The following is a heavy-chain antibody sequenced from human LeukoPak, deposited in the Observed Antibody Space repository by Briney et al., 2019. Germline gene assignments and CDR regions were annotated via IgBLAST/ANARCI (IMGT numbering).Heavy chain of an antibody. CDR3: AKRRRDGYNQGIFDI. CDR1: GFTFSSYG. Sequence: GGSLRLSCAASGFTFSSYGMHWVRQAPGKGLEWVAVISYDGSNKYYADSVKGRFTISRDNSKNTLYLQMNSLRAEDTAVYYCAKRRRDGYNQGIFDIWGQGTMVTVSS. D-gene: IGHD5-24*01. CDR2: ISYDGSNK. J-gene: IGHJ3*02. V-gene: IGHV3-30*18.